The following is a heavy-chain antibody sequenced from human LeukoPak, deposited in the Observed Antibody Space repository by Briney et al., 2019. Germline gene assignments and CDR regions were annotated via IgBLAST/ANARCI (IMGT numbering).Heavy chain of an antibody. V-gene: IGHV3-7*01. CDR2: IKQDGSEK. Sequence: GGSLRLSCAASGFTFSSYWMSWVRQAPGKGLEWVANIKQDGSEKYYVDSVKGRFTISRDNAKNSLYLQMNSLRAEDTAVYYCARVQGGEFGELDAFDIWGQGTMVTVSS. CDR1: GFTFSSYW. CDR3: ARVQGGEFGELDAFDI. J-gene: IGHJ3*02. D-gene: IGHD3-10*01.